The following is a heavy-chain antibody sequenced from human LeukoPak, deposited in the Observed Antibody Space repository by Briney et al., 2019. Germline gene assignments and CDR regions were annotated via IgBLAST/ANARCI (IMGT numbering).Heavy chain of an antibody. CDR3: TRDVTSYGHSDS. CDR1: GFTFSDYH. J-gene: IGHJ4*02. CDR2: ISSASNYI. Sequence: PGGSLRLSCAASGFTFSDYHMNWVRQAPGKGLEWVAYISSASNYIYYADSVKGRLTVSRDNAKNSLYLQMDSLRAEDTAVYYCTRDVTSYGHSDSWGQGTLVTVAS. D-gene: IGHD3-16*01. V-gene: IGHV3-21*01.